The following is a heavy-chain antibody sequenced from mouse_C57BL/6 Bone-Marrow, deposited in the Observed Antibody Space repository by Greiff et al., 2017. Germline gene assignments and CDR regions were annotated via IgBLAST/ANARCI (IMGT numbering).Heavy chain of an antibody. V-gene: IGHV14-4*01. CDR3: TTIWFITTVVATYYSIDY. J-gene: IGHJ4*01. CDR2: IDPENGDT. Sequence: VQLQQSGAELVRPGASVKLSCTASGFNIKDDYMHWVKQRPEQGLEWIGWIDPENGDTEYASKFPGKATITADTSSNTAYLQLRRLTSEHTAVYYCTTIWFITTVVATYYSIDYWGQGTTVTVSS. CDR1: GFNIKDDY. D-gene: IGHD1-1*01.